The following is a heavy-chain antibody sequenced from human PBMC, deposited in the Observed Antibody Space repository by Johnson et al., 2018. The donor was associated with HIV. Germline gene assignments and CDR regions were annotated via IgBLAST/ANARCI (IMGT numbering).Heavy chain of an antibody. CDR3: AKGLVYADPDDAFDI. CDR2: IRYDGSNK. V-gene: IGHV3-30*02. J-gene: IGHJ3*02. D-gene: IGHD2-8*01. Sequence: QMLLVESGGGVVQPGGSLRLSCAASGFTFSSYSMHWVRQAPGKGLEWVAFIRYDGSNKYYAASVKGRFTISRDNSKNTLYLQMNSLRAEDTAVYYCAKGLVYADPDDAFDIWGQGTMVTVSS. CDR1: GFTFSSYS.